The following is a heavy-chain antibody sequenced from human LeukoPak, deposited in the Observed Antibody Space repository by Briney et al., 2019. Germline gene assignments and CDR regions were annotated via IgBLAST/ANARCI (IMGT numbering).Heavy chain of an antibody. CDR2: ISGSGGST. J-gene: IGHJ4*02. D-gene: IGHD3-10*01. Sequence: GGSLRLSCAASGFTFSSYAMSWVRQAPGKGLEWVSAISGSGGSTYYADSVRGRFTISRDNSKNTLYLQMNSLRAEDTAVYYCAKDLNRNGSGSAPDYWGQGTLVTVSS. CDR1: GFTFSSYA. V-gene: IGHV3-23*01. CDR3: AKDLNRNGSGSAPDY.